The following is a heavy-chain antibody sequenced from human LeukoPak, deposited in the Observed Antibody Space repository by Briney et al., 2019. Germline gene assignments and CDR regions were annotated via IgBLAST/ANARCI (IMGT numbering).Heavy chain of an antibody. CDR3: ARDVVATWGYDY. J-gene: IGHJ4*02. Sequence: PGGSLRLSCAASGFTFDDYGMCWVRQAPGKGLEWVSGINWNGGSTGYADSVKGRFTISRDNAKNSLYLQMNSLRAEDTALYYCARDVVATWGYDYRGRGTLVTVSS. D-gene: IGHD5-12*01. V-gene: IGHV3-20*04. CDR1: GFTFDDYG. CDR2: INWNGGST.